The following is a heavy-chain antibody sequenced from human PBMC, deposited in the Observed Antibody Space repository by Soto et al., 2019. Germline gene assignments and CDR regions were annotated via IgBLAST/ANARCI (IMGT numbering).Heavy chain of an antibody. V-gene: IGHV1-18*01. D-gene: IGHD3-10*01. Sequence: GASVKLSWKASGYTFTSYGISLVRQAPGQGLEWMGWISAYNGNTNYAQKLQGRVTMTTDTSTSTAYMELRSLRSDDTAVYYCARDRSFYYYGSGSYLPFYYYGMDVWGQGTTVTVSS. CDR3: ARDRSFYYYGSGSYLPFYYYGMDV. CDR1: GYTFTSYG. CDR2: ISAYNGNT. J-gene: IGHJ6*02.